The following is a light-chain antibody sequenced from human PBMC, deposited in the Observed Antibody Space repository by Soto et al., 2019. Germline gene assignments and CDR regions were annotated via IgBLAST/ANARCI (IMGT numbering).Light chain of an antibody. CDR1: QSFRGL. V-gene: IGKV3-11*01. J-gene: IGKJ4*01. CDR3: QQRISWPLT. CDR2: DAY. Sequence: EVVLTQSPVTLSLSPGERATLSCRASQSFRGLLAWYQQKPGQAPRLLIYDAYNRATGIPARFSGSGSGTDFTLTISSLQPADFAIYYCQQRISWPLTFGGGTKVDIK.